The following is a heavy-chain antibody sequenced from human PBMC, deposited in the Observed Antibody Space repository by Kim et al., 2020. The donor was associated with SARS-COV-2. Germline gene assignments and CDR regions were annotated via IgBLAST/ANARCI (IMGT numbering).Heavy chain of an antibody. CDR3: ARIPGDSSSWYYFDY. D-gene: IGHD6-13*01. V-gene: IGHV2-70*01. Sequence: TSLKTRLTISKDTAKNQVVLTMTNMDPVDTATYYCARIPGDSSSWYYFDYWGQGTLVTVSS. J-gene: IGHJ4*02.